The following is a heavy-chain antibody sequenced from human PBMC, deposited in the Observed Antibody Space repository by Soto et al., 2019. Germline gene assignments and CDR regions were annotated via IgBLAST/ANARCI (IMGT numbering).Heavy chain of an antibody. CDR1: GGTFSSYI. V-gene: IGHV1-69*08. Sequence: QVQLVQSGAEVKKPGSSVTVSCKASGGTFSSYIINWVRQAPGQGLEWMGRIIPIVAIANYAQKFQGRVTITADKSPSTPYMELSSLRSEDTAVYYCARESGTYDSSGPDAFDLWGQRTMVTVSS. D-gene: IGHD3-22*01. CDR3: ARESGTYDSSGPDAFDL. CDR2: IIPIVAIA. J-gene: IGHJ3*01.